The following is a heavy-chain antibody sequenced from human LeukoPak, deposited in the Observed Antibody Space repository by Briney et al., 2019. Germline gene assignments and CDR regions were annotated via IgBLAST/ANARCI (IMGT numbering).Heavy chain of an antibody. CDR2: ISYDGSNN. CDR3: ARGRLLLDY. D-gene: IGHD5-12*01. V-gene: IGHV3-30-3*01. CDR1: GFTFSSYA. Sequence: GGSLRLSCAASGFTFSSYAMHWVRQAPGKGLEWVAVISYDGSNNYYADSVKGRFTISRDNSKNTLYLQMNSLRAEDTAVYYCARGRLLLDYWGQGTLVTVSS. J-gene: IGHJ4*02.